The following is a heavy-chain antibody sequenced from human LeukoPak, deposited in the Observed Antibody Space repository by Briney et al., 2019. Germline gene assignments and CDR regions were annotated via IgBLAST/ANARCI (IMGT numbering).Heavy chain of an antibody. CDR1: GFTLSSNY. D-gene: IGHD6-13*01. V-gene: IGHV3-53*01. CDR2: IYSGGST. CDR3: ARGPRYSSSWYTGHFDY. Sequence: GGSLRLSCAASGFTLSSNYMSWVRQAPGKGLEWVSVIYSGGSTYYPDTVKGRFTISRDNSKNTLYLQMNSLRAEDTAVYYCARGPRYSSSWYTGHFDYWGQGTLVTVSS. J-gene: IGHJ4*02.